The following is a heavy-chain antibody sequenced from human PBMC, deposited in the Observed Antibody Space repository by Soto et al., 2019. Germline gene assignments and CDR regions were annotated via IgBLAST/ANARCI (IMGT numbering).Heavy chain of an antibody. CDR2: ISYDGSNK. CDR3: ARDYGGS. D-gene: IGHD3-10*01. J-gene: IGHJ5*02. V-gene: IGHV3-30*03. Sequence: PGGSLRLSCAASGFTFSSYGLHWVRQAPGKGLEWVAVISYDGSNKYYADSVKGRFNISRDNSKNTLYLQMNSLRAEDTAVYYCARDYGGSWGQGTLVTVSS. CDR1: GFTFSSYG.